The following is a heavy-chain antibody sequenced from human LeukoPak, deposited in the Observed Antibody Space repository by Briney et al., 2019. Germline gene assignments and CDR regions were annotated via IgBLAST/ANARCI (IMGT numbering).Heavy chain of an antibody. CDR2: ISYDGSNK. Sequence: GGSLRLSCAASGFTFSNYAMHWVRQAPGKGLEWVAVISYDGSNKYYADSVKGRFTISRDNSKNTLYLQMNSLRAEDTAVYYCASGYSYGPPDYWGQGTLVTVSS. J-gene: IGHJ4*02. D-gene: IGHD5-18*01. V-gene: IGHV3-30*01. CDR3: ASGYSYGPPDY. CDR1: GFTFSNYA.